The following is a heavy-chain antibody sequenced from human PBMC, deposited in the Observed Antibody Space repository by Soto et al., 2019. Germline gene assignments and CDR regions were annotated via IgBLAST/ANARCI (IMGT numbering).Heavy chain of an antibody. CDR2: IYYSGST. D-gene: IGHD2-15*01. CDR3: ARDGFRYCSGGSCYSRGVGDGMDV. J-gene: IGHJ6*02. CDR1: GGSISSGGYY. V-gene: IGHV4-31*03. Sequence: PSETLSLTCTVSGGSISSGGYYWSWIRQHPGKGLEWIGYIYYSGSTYYNPSLKSRVTISVDTSKNQFSLKLSSVTAADTAVYYCARDGFRYCSGGSCYSRGVGDGMDVWGQGTTVTVSS.